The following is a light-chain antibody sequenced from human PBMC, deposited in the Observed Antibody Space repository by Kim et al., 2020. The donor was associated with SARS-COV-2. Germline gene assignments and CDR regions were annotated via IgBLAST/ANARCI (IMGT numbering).Light chain of an antibody. V-gene: IGLV6-57*01. CDR1: SGRIAINY. CDR2: EEN. J-gene: IGLJ6*01. Sequence: GKTVTTVCPRSSGRIAINYVRWYQQRTGHSPPTVFYEENQRPSGVPDRFSGSIDSPCKSASPTISGLKTKDEADNYCQSYDSSTGVFGSGPQLTVL. CDR3: QSYDSSTGV.